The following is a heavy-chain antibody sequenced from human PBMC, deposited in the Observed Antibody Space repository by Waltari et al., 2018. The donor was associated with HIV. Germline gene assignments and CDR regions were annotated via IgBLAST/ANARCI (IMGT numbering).Heavy chain of an antibody. CDR2: ISYDGSNK. V-gene: IGHV3-30-3*01. J-gene: IGHJ4*02. CDR3: ARGGGYSSSYYFDY. Sequence: QVQLVESGGGVVQPGRSLRLSCPASGFTFSSYAMHWVRQAPGKGLEWVAVISYDGSNKYYADSVKGRFTISRDNSKNTLYLQMNSLRAEDTAVYYCARGGGYSSSYYFDYWGQGTLVTVSS. CDR1: GFTFSSYA. D-gene: IGHD5-12*01.